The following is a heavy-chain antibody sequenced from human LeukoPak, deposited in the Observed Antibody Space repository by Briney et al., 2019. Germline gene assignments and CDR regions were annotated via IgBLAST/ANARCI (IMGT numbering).Heavy chain of an antibody. CDR3: ASGRPWIIDY. CDR2: IIPIFGTT. J-gene: IGHJ4*02. Sequence: GASVKVSCKASVGTCSSYAISWVRQAPGQGLEWMGGIIPIFGTTKYAQEFQVRVTITADKSTSTAYMELSSLRSEDTAVYYCASGRPWIIDYWGQGTLVTVSS. CDR1: VGTCSSYA. D-gene: IGHD5-12*01. V-gene: IGHV1-69*06.